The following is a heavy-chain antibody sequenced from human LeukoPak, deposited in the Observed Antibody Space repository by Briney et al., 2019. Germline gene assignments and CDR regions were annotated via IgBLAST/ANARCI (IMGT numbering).Heavy chain of an antibody. Sequence: GGSLRLSCAASGFPFSSYAMSWVRQAPGEGLQWVSSISGSGSSTYYADSVWGRFTISRDDAKNSLYLQMNSLRAEDTAVYYCARGTNDTPGTDYWGQGTLVTVSS. CDR2: ISGSGSST. D-gene: IGHD1-1*01. V-gene: IGHV3-23*01. J-gene: IGHJ4*02. CDR1: GFPFSSYA. CDR3: ARGTNDTPGTDY.